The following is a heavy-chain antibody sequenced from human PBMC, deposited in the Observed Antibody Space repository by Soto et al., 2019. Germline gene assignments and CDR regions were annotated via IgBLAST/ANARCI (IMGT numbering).Heavy chain of an antibody. CDR1: GFTFSRYA. CDR3: TKGNEIFDY. J-gene: IGHJ4*02. Sequence: PGGSLRLSCAASGFTFSRYAMSWVRQAPGKGLEWVSSISGSGDSTYYADSVKGRFTISRDNSRNTLYLQLNSLRAEDTAVYYCTKGNEIFDYWGQGTPVTVSS. D-gene: IGHD1-1*01. V-gene: IGHV3-23*01. CDR2: ISGSGDST.